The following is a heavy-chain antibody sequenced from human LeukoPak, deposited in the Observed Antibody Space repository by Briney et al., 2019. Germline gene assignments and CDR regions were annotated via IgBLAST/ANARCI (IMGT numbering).Heavy chain of an antibody. CDR3: AGAYSGSYFWNYYYYYMDV. CDR2: IYTSGST. CDR1: GGSISSYY. V-gene: IGHV4-4*07. D-gene: IGHD1-26*01. Sequence: SETLSLTCTVSGGSISSYYWSWIRQPAGKGLEWIGRIYTSGSTNYNPSLKSRVTMSVDTSKNQFSLKLSSVTAADTAVYYCAGAYSGSYFWNYYYYYMDVWGKGTTVTISS. J-gene: IGHJ6*03.